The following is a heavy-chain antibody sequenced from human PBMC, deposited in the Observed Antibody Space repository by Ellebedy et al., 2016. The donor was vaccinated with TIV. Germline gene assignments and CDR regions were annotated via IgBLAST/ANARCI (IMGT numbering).Heavy chain of an antibody. Sequence: GESLKTSXAASGFTFSSYWMHWVRQAPGKGLVWVSRINSDGSSTSYADSVKGRFTISRDNAKNTLYLQMNSLRAEDTAVYYCASFPYNYWGQGTLVTVSS. V-gene: IGHV3-74*01. CDR2: INSDGSST. J-gene: IGHJ4*02. CDR1: GFTFSSYW. CDR3: ASFPYNY. D-gene: IGHD4-11*01.